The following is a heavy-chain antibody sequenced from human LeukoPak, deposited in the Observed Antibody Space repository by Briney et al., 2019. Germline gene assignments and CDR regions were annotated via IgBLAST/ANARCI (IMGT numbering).Heavy chain of an antibody. J-gene: IGHJ4*02. V-gene: IGHV3-7*03. D-gene: IGHD7-27*01. CDR2: IKQDGSEK. CDR3: ARATGDDEDGSHYFDY. CDR1: GFTFSSYW. Sequence: GGSLRLSCAASGFTFSSYWMSWVRQAPGKGLEWVANIKQDGSEKYYVDSVKGRFTISRDNAKNSLYLQMNSLRAEDTAVYYCARATGDDEDGSHYFDYWGQGILVTVSS.